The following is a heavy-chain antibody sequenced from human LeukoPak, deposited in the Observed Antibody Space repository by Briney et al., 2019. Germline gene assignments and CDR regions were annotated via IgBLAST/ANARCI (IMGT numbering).Heavy chain of an antibody. D-gene: IGHD1-26*01. CDR3: ARGGDIVGDIRSAFDI. Sequence: PGGSLRLSCAASGFTVNSNCMSWVRQAPGKGLEWVSVISTGGTTYYADSVKGRFTISRDNSKSTLYLQMNSLRAEDTALYYCARGGDIVGDIRSAFDIWGPGTLVTVSS. CDR1: GFTVNSNC. CDR2: ISTGGTT. J-gene: IGHJ3*02. V-gene: IGHV3-53*01.